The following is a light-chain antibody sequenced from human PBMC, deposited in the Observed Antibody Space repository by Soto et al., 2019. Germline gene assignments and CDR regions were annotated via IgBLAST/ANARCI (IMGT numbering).Light chain of an antibody. CDR2: GAS. CDR1: QTVPNSY. CDR3: QQYGSSSPVT. J-gene: IGKJ1*01. Sequence: EIVLTQSPGTLSLSPGERATLSCRASQTVPNSYLAWYQQKPGQAPRLLIDGASSRATGISDRFSGSGSGTGFTLTISGLEPEDSAVYYCQQYGSSSPVTFGQGTKVEIK. V-gene: IGKV3-20*01.